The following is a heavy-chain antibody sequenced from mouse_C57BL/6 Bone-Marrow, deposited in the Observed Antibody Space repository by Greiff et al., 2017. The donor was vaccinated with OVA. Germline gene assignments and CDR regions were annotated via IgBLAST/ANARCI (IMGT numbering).Heavy chain of an antibody. Sequence: EVKVVESGPGLAKPSQTLSLTCSVTGYSITSDYWNWIRKFPGNKLEYMGYISYSGSTYYNPSLKSRISITRDTSKNQYYLQLNSVTTEDTATYYCARSRTTVSRALWYFDVWGTGTTVTVSS. J-gene: IGHJ1*03. CDR3: ARSRTTVSRALWYFDV. CDR1: GYSITSDY. CDR2: ISYSGST. V-gene: IGHV3-8*01. D-gene: IGHD1-1*01.